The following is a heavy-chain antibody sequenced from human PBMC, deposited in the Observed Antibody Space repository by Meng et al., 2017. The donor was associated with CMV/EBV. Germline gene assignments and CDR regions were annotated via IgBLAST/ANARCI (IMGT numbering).Heavy chain of an antibody. Sequence: GESLKISCAASGFTVSSNYMSWVRQAPGKGLEWVSYISSSGSTIYYADSVKGRFTISRDNAKNSLYLQMNSLRAEDTAVYYCARDLTGSYSAWGQGTLVTVSS. D-gene: IGHD1-26*01. V-gene: IGHV3-11*01. CDR2: ISSSGSTI. CDR3: ARDLTGSYSA. CDR1: GFTVSSNY. J-gene: IGHJ4*02.